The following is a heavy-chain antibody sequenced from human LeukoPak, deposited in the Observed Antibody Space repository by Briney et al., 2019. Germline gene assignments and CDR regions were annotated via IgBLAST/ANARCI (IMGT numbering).Heavy chain of an antibody. CDR2: IYYSGST. V-gene: IGHV4-61*01. CDR3: ARVAYYYDSSGYRFDY. D-gene: IGHD3-22*01. CDR1: GGSVSSGNYY. J-gene: IGHJ4*02. Sequence: SETLSLTCTVSGGSVSSGNYYWSWIRQPPGKGLEWIGNIYYSGSTNYNPSLKSRVTISVDTSKNQFSLKLNSATAADTAVYYCARVAYYYDSSGYRFDYWGQGTLVTVSS.